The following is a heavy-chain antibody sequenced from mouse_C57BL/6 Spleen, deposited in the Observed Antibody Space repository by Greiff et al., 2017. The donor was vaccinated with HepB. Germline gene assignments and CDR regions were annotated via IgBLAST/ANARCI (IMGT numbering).Heavy chain of an antibody. V-gene: IGHV2-6-1*01. J-gene: IGHJ4*01. Sequence: VKLMESGPGLVAPSQSLSITCTVSGFSLTSYGVHWVRQPPGKGLEWLVVIWSDGSTTYNSALKSRLSISKDNSKSQVFLKMNSLQTDDTAMYYCARHGRGGYAMDYWGQGTSVTVSS. CDR1: GFSLTSYG. CDR3: ARHGRGGYAMDY. CDR2: IWSDGST.